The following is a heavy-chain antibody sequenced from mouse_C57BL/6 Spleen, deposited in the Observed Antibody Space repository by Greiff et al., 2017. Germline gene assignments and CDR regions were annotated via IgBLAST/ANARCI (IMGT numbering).Heavy chain of an antibody. Sequence: EVQRVESGGGLVKPGGSLKLSCAASGFTFSDYGMHWVRQAPEKGLEWVAYISSGSSTIYYADTVKGRFTISRDNAKNTLFLQMTSLRSEDTAMYYCARAYSNYVGYFDVWGTGTTVTVSS. CDR2: ISSGSSTI. J-gene: IGHJ1*03. CDR3: ARAYSNYVGYFDV. D-gene: IGHD2-5*01. V-gene: IGHV5-17*01. CDR1: GFTFSDYG.